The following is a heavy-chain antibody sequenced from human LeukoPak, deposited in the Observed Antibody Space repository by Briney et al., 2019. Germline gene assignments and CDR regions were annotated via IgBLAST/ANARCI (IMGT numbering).Heavy chain of an antibody. CDR2: IRGSGGNT. V-gene: IGHV3-23*01. Sequence: GGSLRLSCAASGFTFSHHAMSWVRQAPGKGPEWVSGIRGSGGNTYYADSVKGRFTISRDNSKNTLYLQMNSLRAEDTAVYYCAKDGYSSSWYYFDYWGQGTLVTVSS. CDR1: GFTFSHHA. J-gene: IGHJ4*02. D-gene: IGHD6-13*01. CDR3: AKDGYSSSWYYFDY.